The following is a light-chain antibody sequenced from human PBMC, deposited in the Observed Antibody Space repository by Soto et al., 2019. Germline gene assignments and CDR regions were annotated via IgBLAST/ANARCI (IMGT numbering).Light chain of an antibody. CDR1: SSDVGGYNH. V-gene: IGLV2-14*01. J-gene: IGLJ1*01. Sequence: SVLTQPASLSGSPGQSITLSCPGTSSDVGGYNHVSWYQIHPGKAPKLIIYEVTSRPSGVSYRFSGSKSGNSASLTISGLQAEDEADYYCSSYASSSSYVFGGGNKGIVL. CDR3: SSYASSSSYV. CDR2: EVT.